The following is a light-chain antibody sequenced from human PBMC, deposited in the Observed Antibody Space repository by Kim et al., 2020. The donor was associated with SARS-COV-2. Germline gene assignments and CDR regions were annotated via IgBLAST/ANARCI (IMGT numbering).Light chain of an antibody. J-gene: IGKJ1*01. CDR3: QQTYITPWT. CDR2: ATP. V-gene: IGKV1-39*01. CDR1: RTIRTH. Sequence: ASIGDRVTITCRASRTIRTHLNWYQQIPGKAPKLLIYATPNLHGRVPSRFSGSGSGTDFALTISTLQPEDFATYYCQQTYITPWTFGQGTKVDIK.